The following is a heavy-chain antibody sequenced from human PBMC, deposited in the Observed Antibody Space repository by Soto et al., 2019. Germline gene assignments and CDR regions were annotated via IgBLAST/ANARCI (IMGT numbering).Heavy chain of an antibody. Sequence: QVQLQESGPGLVKPSGTLSLTCAVSRGSISSSNWWSWVRQSPGKGLEWIWGMYHTGMTNYSPSLKSRVTMSVDKSKNQFSLKLSSVTAADTAVYYCARESYNESNVGYFDLWGRGTLVSVSS. CDR2: MYHTGMT. CDR3: ARESYNESNVGYFDL. D-gene: IGHD1-1*01. CDR1: RGSISSSNW. V-gene: IGHV4-4*02. J-gene: IGHJ2*01.